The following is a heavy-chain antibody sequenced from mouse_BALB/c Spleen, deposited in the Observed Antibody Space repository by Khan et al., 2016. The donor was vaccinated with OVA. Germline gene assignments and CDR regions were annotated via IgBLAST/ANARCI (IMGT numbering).Heavy chain of an antibody. CDR1: GYTFTSNT. Sequence: QVQLKQSGAELARPGASVKMSCEASGYTFTSNTMHWVKQRPGQGLEWIGYINPRSGYTNYNQKFKDKATLTADKYSSTAYMQLSSLTSEDSAVYYCARRTTGYAMDYWGQGTSVIVSS. V-gene: IGHV1-4*01. J-gene: IGHJ4*01. D-gene: IGHD2-14*01. CDR3: ARRTTGYAMDY. CDR2: INPRSGYT.